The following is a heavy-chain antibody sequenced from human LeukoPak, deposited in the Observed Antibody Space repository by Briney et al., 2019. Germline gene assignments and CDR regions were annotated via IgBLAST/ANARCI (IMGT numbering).Heavy chain of an antibody. J-gene: IGHJ4*02. CDR1: GGSISPYY. Sequence: SETLSLTCTVSGGSISPYYWSWIRQPPGKGLEWIGYIYSSGSANYNPSLKSRVIISVDTSKNQFSLKLSSVTAADTAVYYCARMGGYSGYATHWGQGTLVTVSS. CDR2: IYSSGSA. D-gene: IGHD5-12*01. CDR3: ARMGGYSGYATH. V-gene: IGHV4-59*08.